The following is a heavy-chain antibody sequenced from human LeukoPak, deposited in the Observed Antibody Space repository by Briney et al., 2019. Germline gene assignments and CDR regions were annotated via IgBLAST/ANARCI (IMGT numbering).Heavy chain of an antibody. Sequence: GGSLRLSCAASGFTFSSYWMSWVRQAPGKGLEWVAFIRYDGSNKYYADSVKGRFTISRDNSKNTLYLQMNSLRAEDTAVYYCAKVPRTTGTTWGYYYMDVWGKGTTVTVSS. CDR2: IRYDGSNK. V-gene: IGHV3-30*02. CDR3: AKVPRTTGTTWGYYYMDV. CDR1: GFTFSSYW. D-gene: IGHD1-1*01. J-gene: IGHJ6*03.